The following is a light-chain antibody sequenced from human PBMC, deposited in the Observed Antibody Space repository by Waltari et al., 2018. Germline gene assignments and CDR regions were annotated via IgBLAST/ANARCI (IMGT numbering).Light chain of an antibody. Sequence: SVKLTCTLSSGHSSNIIAWLQQQPEKGPRYLMKVNSDGSHSRGDEIPDRFSGSSPGAERHLTISSLQAEDEADYYCQTGGHGTWVFGGGTKLTVL. CDR3: QTGGHGTWV. CDR1: SGHSSNI. J-gene: IGLJ3*02. V-gene: IGLV4-69*01. CDR2: VNSDGSH.